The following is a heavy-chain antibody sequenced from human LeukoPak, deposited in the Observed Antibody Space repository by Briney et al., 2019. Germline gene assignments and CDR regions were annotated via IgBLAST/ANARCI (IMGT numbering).Heavy chain of an antibody. D-gene: IGHD3-22*01. V-gene: IGHV3-21*01. Sequence: GSLRLSCAASGFTFSRYSMNWVRQTPGKELEWVSSISSGSSFMYYADSVKGRFTISRDNAKNSLYLQMNSLRAKDTALYYCARDYYDSSGSSWFDPWGQGTLVTVSS. CDR2: ISSGSSFM. CDR1: GFTFSRYS. J-gene: IGHJ5*02. CDR3: ARDYYDSSGSSWFDP.